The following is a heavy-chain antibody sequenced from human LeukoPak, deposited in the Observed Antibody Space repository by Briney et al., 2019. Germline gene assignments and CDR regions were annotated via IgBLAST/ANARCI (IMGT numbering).Heavy chain of an antibody. CDR1: GGSISSSSYY. CDR3: ARDYDILTGRTGGWFDP. Sequence: SETLSLTCTVSGGSISSSSYYWGWIRQPPGMGLEWIGSIYYSGSTYYNPSLKSRVTISVDTSKNQFSLKLSSVTAADTAVYYCARDYDILTGRTGGWFDPWGQGTLVTVSS. CDR2: IYYSGST. J-gene: IGHJ5*02. D-gene: IGHD3-9*01. V-gene: IGHV4-39*02.